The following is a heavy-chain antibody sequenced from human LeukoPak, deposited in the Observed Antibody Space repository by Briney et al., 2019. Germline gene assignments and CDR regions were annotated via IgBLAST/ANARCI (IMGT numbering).Heavy chain of an antibody. CDR3: AKDRPNYYESNGHYYRRDGDS. D-gene: IGHD3-22*01. V-gene: IGHV3-23*01. CDR1: GFTFSIYA. Sequence: GGSLRLPCAASGFTFSIYAMSWVRQAPGKGLEWVSSTSSGGDYTYYAGSVKGRFAISRDNSKNTLYLQMNSLRAEDTATYYCAKDRPNYYESNGHYYRRDGDSWGQGTLVTVSS. CDR2: TSSGGDYT. J-gene: IGHJ5*01.